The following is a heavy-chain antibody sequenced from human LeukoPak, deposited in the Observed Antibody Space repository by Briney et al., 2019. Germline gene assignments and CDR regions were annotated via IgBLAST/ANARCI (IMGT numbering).Heavy chain of an antibody. Sequence: SVKDSRKASGGSLRGYGFTAVRQAPGRGLAWMGVISPVFGTASYEQRFKGRVTLTTDKSTSATYMEVSSLRAEDTGLYYCAAEAVHGEGGDYPSLDYWGQGTLVSVSS. CDR2: ISPVFGTA. V-gene: IGHV1-69*05. J-gene: IGHJ4*02. CDR1: GGSLRGYG. D-gene: IGHD2-21*01. CDR3: AAEAVHGEGGDYPSLDY.